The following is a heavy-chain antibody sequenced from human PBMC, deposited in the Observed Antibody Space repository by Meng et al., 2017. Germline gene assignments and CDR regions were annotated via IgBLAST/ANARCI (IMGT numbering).Heavy chain of an antibody. V-gene: IGHV1-2*06. CDR2: INPKSGDT. J-gene: IGHJ4*02. Sequence: QVRPGQSGAEVKKPGASVKVSCKPSGYNFPDYDIPWVRRAPGQGLEWMGRINPKSGDTHYAQKFQARVTMTGDTSISTAYMELSGLRSDDTAMYYCARDEDISAAGKLFGDYWGQGTLVTVSS. CDR3: ARDEDISAAGKLFGDY. D-gene: IGHD6-25*01. CDR1: GYNFPDYD.